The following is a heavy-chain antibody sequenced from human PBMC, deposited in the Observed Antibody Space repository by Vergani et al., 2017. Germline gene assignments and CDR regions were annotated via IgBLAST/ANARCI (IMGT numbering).Heavy chain of an antibody. CDR3: AKDGSTWPSRYFHY. Sequence: VQLVESGGGVVQPGRSLRLSCAASGFTFSSYAINWVRQAPGKGLEWVSAISGSGGTTYFAASVKGRFTMSRDNSKNTVYLQMNSLRADDTAVYYCAKDGSTWPSRYFHYWGQGTLVTVSS. D-gene: IGHD1-26*01. J-gene: IGHJ4*02. CDR2: ISGSGGTT. V-gene: IGHV3-23*04. CDR1: GFTFSSYA.